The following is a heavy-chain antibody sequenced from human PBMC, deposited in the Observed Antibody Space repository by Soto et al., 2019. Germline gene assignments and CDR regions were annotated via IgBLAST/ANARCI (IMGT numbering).Heavy chain of an antibody. CDR3: AHSRSIAALPPYYGMDL. D-gene: IGHD6-6*01. Sequence: SGPTLVNPTQTLTLTCTFSGFSLSTSGVGVGWIRQPPGKALEWLALIYWDDDKRYSPSLKSRLTITKDTSKTQVVLTMTNMVPVDTATYYCAHSRSIAALPPYYGMDLWGQLTMLT. V-gene: IGHV2-5*02. CDR1: GFSLSTSGVG. J-gene: IGHJ6*02. CDR2: IYWDDDK.